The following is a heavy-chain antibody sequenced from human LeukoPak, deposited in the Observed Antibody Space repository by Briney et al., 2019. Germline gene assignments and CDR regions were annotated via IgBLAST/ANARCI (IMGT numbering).Heavy chain of an antibody. Sequence: SETLSLTCAVSGGSISSSNWWSWVLQPPGKGLEWIGEIYHSGSTNYNPSLKSRVTISVDTSKNQFSLKLSSVTAADTAVYYCARGRSADWLGYCSGGSCGAFDYWGQGTLVTVSS. CDR2: IYHSGST. D-gene: IGHD2-15*01. CDR1: GGSISSSNW. V-gene: IGHV4-4*02. J-gene: IGHJ4*02. CDR3: ARGRSADWLGYCSGGSCGAFDY.